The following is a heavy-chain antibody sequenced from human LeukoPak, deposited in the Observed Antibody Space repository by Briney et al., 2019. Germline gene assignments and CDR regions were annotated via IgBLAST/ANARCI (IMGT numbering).Heavy chain of an antibody. D-gene: IGHD4-17*01. CDR1: GGSISNYY. J-gene: IGHJ4*02. V-gene: IGHV4-59*01. CDR2: ISYSGST. CDR3: ARLGYGEYLFYSDY. Sequence: PSETLSLTCTVSGGSISNYYWSWIRQPPGKGLEWIGYISYSGSTNYNPSLKSPVTISVDTSKNQFSLRLSSVTAADTAVYYCARLGYGEYLFYSDYWGRGTLVTDSS.